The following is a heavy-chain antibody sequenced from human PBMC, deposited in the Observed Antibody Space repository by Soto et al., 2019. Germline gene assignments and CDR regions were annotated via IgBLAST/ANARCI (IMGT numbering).Heavy chain of an antibody. V-gene: IGHV3-11*06. J-gene: IGHJ6*02. Sequence: GGSLRLSCAASGFTFSDYFMSWIRQAPGRGLEWVSYISSSIVYTNFADSVKGRFTISRDNTKNSLYLQMNSLRAEDTAVYYCARSRTVNYYFYGMDVWGQGTKVTVSS. D-gene: IGHD4-4*01. CDR2: ISSSIVYT. CDR3: ARSRTVNYYFYGMDV. CDR1: GFTFSDYF.